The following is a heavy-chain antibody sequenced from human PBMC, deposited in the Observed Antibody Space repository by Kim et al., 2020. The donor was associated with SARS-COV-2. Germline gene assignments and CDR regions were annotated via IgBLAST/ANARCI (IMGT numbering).Heavy chain of an antibody. CDR3: VKEIYWEIAARPWWYFDL. Sequence: GGSLRLSCSASGFSFSSYGMHWVRQAPGKGLEYVSAINSNGGSTYYADSVKGRFTISRDNSKNTLYLQMSSLRTEDTAVYYCVKEIYWEIAARPWWYFDLWGRGTLVTVSS. J-gene: IGHJ2*01. D-gene: IGHD6-6*01. CDR2: INSNGGST. V-gene: IGHV3-64D*06. CDR1: GFSFSSYG.